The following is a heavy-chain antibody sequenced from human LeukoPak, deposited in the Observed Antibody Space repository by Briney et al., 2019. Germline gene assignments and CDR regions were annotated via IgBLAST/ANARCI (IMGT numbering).Heavy chain of an antibody. CDR2: INPNSGGT. Sequence: ASVKVSCKASGYTFTGYYMHWVRQAPGQGLEWMGWINPNSGGTNYAQKFQGRVTMTRDTSIGTAYMELSRLRSDDTAVYYCARDTPIVGGNPSGMDVWGQGTTVTVSS. CDR3: ARDTPIVGGNPSGMDV. V-gene: IGHV1-2*02. CDR1: GYTFTGYY. D-gene: IGHD1-26*01. J-gene: IGHJ6*02.